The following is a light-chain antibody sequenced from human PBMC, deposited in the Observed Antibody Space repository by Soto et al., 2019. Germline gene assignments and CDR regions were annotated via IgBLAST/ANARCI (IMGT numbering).Light chain of an antibody. CDR1: QSISSW. CDR3: QQYNSYRWT. V-gene: IGKV1-5*03. J-gene: IGKJ1*01. CDR2: KAS. Sequence: DIQMTQSPSTLSASVGDRVTITCRASQSISSWLAWYQQKPGKAPKLLIYKASSLKSGVPSRFSGSGSGTEFTLTISSLQPDDFATYYCQQYNSYRWTFGQGTKVEIK.